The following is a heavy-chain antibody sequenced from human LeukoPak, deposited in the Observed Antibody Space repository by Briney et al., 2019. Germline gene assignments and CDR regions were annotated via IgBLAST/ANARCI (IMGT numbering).Heavy chain of an antibody. CDR2: ISVRGTT. CDR1: GGSFTTYY. D-gene: IGHD2-8*02. Sequence: WETLSLTCAVYGGSFTTYYGTWIRQPPGTGLEWFGEISVRGTTNYNPSLKSRVTISLDTSKNQFSLKLTSVTAAETAVYYCASDDIVLIPGARPGYFAFWGEGTQVTVSS. CDR3: ASDDIVLIPGARPGYFAF. V-gene: IGHV4-34*01. J-gene: IGHJ4*02.